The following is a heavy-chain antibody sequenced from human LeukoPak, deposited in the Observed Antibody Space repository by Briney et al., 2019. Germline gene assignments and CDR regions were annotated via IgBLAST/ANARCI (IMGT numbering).Heavy chain of an antibody. V-gene: IGHV1-8*03. CDR2: MNPNSGNT. D-gene: IGHD3/OR15-3a*01. CDR1: GYTFTSYD. Sequence: ASVKVSCKASGYTFTSYDINWVRQAAGQGLEWMGWMNPNSGNTGYAQKFQGRVTITRNTSISTAHMELSSLRSEDTAVYSCARGPSWTGYSQPYYFDYWGQGTLVTVSS. J-gene: IGHJ4*02. CDR3: ARGPSWTGYSQPYYFDY.